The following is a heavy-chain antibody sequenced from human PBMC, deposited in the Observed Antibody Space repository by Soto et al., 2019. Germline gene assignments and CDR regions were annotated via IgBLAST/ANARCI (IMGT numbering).Heavy chain of an antibody. D-gene: IGHD6-19*01. CDR2: ISGYNGNT. CDR1: GYTFSNYG. V-gene: IGHV1-18*01. Sequence: QVQLVQSGAEVKKPGASVTVCCKTSGYTFSNYGINWVRQASGQVLEWMGWISGYNGNTKYAQTVQGTVTMTTDTSPCRVYMELRSLKSDDTAIYYCSRFIMVGGWFDPNYYHGMDVWGQGTTVTVSS. CDR3: SRFIMVGGWFDPNYYHGMDV. J-gene: IGHJ6*02.